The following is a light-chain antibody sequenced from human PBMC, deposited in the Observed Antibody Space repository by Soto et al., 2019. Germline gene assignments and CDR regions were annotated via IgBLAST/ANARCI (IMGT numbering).Light chain of an antibody. CDR2: AAS. CDR1: QSISSY. CDR3: QQSYTTLT. Sequence: DIQMSQSPSSLSASVGDRVTITCRASQSISSYLNWYQQKPGKAPKLLIYAASSLQSGVPSRFSGSGSGTDFTLTISSLHPEDFATYFCQQSYTTLTIGGGTQVEIK. J-gene: IGKJ4*01. V-gene: IGKV1-39*01.